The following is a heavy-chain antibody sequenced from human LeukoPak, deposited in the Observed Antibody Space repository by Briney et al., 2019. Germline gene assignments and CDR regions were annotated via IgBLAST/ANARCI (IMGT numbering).Heavy chain of an antibody. CDR1: GGSISSFF. Sequence: SETLSLTCTVSGGSISSFFWSWIRQPPGKGLEWIGYVHSSGRTNYNPPLKSRLIISVDMSKHQFSLKLRSVSIADTAVYYCARLAPGNYDILTGDPKVVFDYWGQGALVTVSS. D-gene: IGHD3-9*01. J-gene: IGHJ4*02. V-gene: IGHV4-59*01. CDR3: ARLAPGNYDILTGDPKVVFDY. CDR2: VHSSGRT.